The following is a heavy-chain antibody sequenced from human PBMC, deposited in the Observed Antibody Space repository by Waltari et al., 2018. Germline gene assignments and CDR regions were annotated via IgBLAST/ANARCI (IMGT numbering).Heavy chain of an antibody. CDR3: AQRYSGSYRYFDY. D-gene: IGHD1-26*01. CDR2: SIPIFGTA. Sequence: HVQLVQSGAEVKKPGSSVTVSCKASGGTFSSYAISWVRQAPGQGLEWMGGSIPIFGTANYAQKFQGRVTITADESTSTAYMELSSLRSEDTAVYYCAQRYSGSYRYFDYWGQGTLVTVSS. V-gene: IGHV1-69*12. J-gene: IGHJ4*02. CDR1: GGTFSSYA.